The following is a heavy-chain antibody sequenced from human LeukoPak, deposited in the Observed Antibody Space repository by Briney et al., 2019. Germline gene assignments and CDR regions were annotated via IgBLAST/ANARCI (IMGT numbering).Heavy chain of an antibody. J-gene: IGHJ4*02. CDR3: VTEDTTGGFDY. CDR1: GYTFTSYD. Sequence: ASVKVSCKASGYTFTSYDINWVRQATGQGLEWMGWMNPNSGNTGYAQKFQGRVTVTRNTSISTAYMELSSLRSEDTAVYYCVTEDTTGGFDYWGQGTLVTVSS. D-gene: IGHD4-17*01. CDR2: MNPNSGNT. V-gene: IGHV1-8*01.